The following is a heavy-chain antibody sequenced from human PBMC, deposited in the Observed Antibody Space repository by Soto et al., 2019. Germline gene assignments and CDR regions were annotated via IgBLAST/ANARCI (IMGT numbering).Heavy chain of an antibody. CDR1: GFTFSVYS. D-gene: IGHD6-19*01. CDR3: ARSVEGHFDY. CDR2: ITSDTKTI. V-gene: IGHV3-48*02. Sequence: EVQLVEPGGDLVQREGSLRLSCVASGFTFSVYSMNWVRQAPGKGLEWFSYITSDTKTIKYADSVKGRFTISRDNAKNSVYLQMNSLRDEDTAVYYCARSVEGHFDYWGQGTVVTVSS. J-gene: IGHJ4*02.